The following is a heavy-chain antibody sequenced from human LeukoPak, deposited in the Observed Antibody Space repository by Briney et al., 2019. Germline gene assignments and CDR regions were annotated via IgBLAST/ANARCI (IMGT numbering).Heavy chain of an antibody. D-gene: IGHD1-20*01. J-gene: IGHJ4*02. CDR1: GGSISSYY. CDR3: AITDGITRTVDY. V-gene: IGHV4-59*01. Sequence: PSETLSLTCTVSGGSISSYYWSWIRQPPGKGLGWIGYIYYSGSTNYNPSLKSRVTISVDTSKNQFSLKLSSVTAADTAVYYCAITDGITRTVDYWGQGTLVTVSS. CDR2: IYYSGST.